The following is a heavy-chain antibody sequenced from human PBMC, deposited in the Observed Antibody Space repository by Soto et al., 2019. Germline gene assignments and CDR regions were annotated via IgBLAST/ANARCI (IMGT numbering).Heavy chain of an antibody. V-gene: IGHV1-69*13. CDR2: IIPIFGTA. D-gene: IGHD6-19*01. CDR3: ARDYPSSGWYTNWFDP. J-gene: IGHJ5*02. CDR1: GGTFSSYA. Sequence: GASVKVSCKASGGTFSSYAISWVRQAPGQGLEWMGGIIPIFGTANYAQKFQGRVTITADESTSTAYMELSSLRSEDTAVYYCARDYPSSGWYTNWFDPWGQGTLFTVSS.